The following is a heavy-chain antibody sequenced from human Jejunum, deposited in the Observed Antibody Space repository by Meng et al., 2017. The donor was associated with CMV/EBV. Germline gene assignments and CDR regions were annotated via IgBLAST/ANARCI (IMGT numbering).Heavy chain of an antibody. V-gene: IGHV1-2*02. CDR1: GYTFTDYF. Sequence: QVDRGQAGVEVRQPGASVKVSCKASGYTFTDYFMHWVRQAPGQGLEWMGWINPKSGDTYYAQNFQGRVTMTTDTSISTAYMELSRLRSDDTAVYYCARDLSGYYSFVDYWGQGTLVTVSS. D-gene: IGHD3-22*01. CDR2: INPKSGDT. CDR3: ARDLSGYYSFVDY. J-gene: IGHJ4*02.